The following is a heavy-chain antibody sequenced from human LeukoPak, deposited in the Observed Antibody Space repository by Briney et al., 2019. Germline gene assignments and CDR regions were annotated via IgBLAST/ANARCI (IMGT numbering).Heavy chain of an antibody. V-gene: IGHV4-34*01. CDR1: GGSFSGYY. CDR3: ARGWGTRGYSYGYRGWFDP. D-gene: IGHD5-18*01. CDR2: INHSGST. J-gene: IGHJ5*02. Sequence: SETLSLTCAVYGGSFSGYYWSWIRQPPGKGLEWIGEINHSGSTNYNPSLKSRVTISVDTSKNQFSLKLSSVTAADTAVYYCARGWGTRGYSYGYRGWFDPWGQGTLVTVSS.